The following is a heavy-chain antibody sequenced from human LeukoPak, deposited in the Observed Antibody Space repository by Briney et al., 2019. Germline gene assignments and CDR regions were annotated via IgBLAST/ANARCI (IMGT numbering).Heavy chain of an antibody. J-gene: IGHJ4*02. V-gene: IGHV1-18*01. CDR1: GYTFTSYG. Sequence: ASVKVSCKASGYTFTSYGISWVRQAPGQGLEWMGWISACNGNTNYAQKLQGRVTMTTDTSTSTAYMELRSLRSDDTAVYYCARDHEATYYYDSSGYGTFDYWGQGTLVTVSS. D-gene: IGHD3-22*01. CDR3: ARDHEATYYYDSSGYGTFDY. CDR2: ISACNGNT.